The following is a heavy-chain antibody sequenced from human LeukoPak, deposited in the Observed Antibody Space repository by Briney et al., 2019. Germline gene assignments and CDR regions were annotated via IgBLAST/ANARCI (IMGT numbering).Heavy chain of an antibody. Sequence: SVKVSCKASGGTFSSYAISWVRQAPGQGLEWMGGIIPIFGTANYAQKFQGRVTITADESTSTAYMELSSLRSEDTAVYYCARDRNPYYYDSSGPIGGFDLWGRGTLVTVSP. J-gene: IGHJ2*01. CDR2: IIPIFGTA. D-gene: IGHD3-22*01. CDR3: ARDRNPYYYDSSGPIGGFDL. CDR1: GGTFSSYA. V-gene: IGHV1-69*01.